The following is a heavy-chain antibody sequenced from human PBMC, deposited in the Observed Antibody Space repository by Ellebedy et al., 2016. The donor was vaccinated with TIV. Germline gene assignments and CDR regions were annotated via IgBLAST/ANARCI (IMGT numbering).Heavy chain of an antibody. J-gene: IGHJ4*02. CDR3: ASAPVVDCGGTSCYGFDY. Sequence: SETLSLTCTVSGGSISSYYWSWIRQPPGKGLEWLGFIYYSGSTNYNPSLKTRITISVDTSKNQFSLRLNSVTAADTAVYYCASAPVVDCGGTSCYGFDYWGQGTLVTVSS. D-gene: IGHD2-2*01. V-gene: IGHV4-59*08. CDR1: GGSISSYY. CDR2: IYYSGST.